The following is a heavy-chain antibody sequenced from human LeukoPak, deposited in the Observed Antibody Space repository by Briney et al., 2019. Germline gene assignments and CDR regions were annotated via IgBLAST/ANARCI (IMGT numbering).Heavy chain of an antibody. CDR3: ARDYYGSGSLFY. J-gene: IGHJ4*02. CDR1: GGSLSSYY. D-gene: IGHD3-10*01. CDR2: IYYSGST. Sequence: SETLSLTCTVSGGSLSSYYWSWIRQPPGKGLEWIGYIYYSGSTNYNPSLKSRVTISVDTSKNQFSLKLSSVTAADTAVYYCARDYYGSGSLFYWGQGTLVTVSS. V-gene: IGHV4-59*01.